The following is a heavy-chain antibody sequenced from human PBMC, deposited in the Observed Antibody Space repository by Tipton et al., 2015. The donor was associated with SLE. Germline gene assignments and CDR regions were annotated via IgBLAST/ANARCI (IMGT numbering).Heavy chain of an antibody. CDR2: IGNAGDT. CDR1: GFTFSSYD. CDR3: ARGGSDAFDF. J-gene: IGHJ3*01. Sequence: SLRLSCAASGFTFSSYDMHWVRQATGKGLEWVSAIGNAGDTYYPGSVKGRFTISRENAKHSLYLQMTNLRAGDTAVYYCARGGSDAFDFWGQGTRVTVSS. V-gene: IGHV3-13*01. D-gene: IGHD3-16*01.